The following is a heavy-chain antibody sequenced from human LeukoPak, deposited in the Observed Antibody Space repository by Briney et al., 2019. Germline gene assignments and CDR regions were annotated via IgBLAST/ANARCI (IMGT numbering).Heavy chain of an antibody. D-gene: IGHD1-26*01. V-gene: IGHV1-2*02. Sequence: ASVKVSCKASGDTFTGYYMHWVRQAPGQGLEWMGWINPNSGGTNYAQKLQGRVTMTTDTSTSTAYMELRSLRSDDTAVYYCARDHQGATEGFDYWGQGTLVTVSS. J-gene: IGHJ4*02. CDR3: ARDHQGATEGFDY. CDR2: INPNSGGT. CDR1: GDTFTGYY.